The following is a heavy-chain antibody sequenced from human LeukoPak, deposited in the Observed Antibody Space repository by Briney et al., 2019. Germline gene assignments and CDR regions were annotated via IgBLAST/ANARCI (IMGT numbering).Heavy chain of an antibody. CDR3: ARDGYSGSYYDV. Sequence: GESLRLSCAASGFSFRSYWMSWVRQAPGKGLEWVANIKQDGSETYYVDSVRGRVTISRDNAKSSLYLQVNSLRAEDTAVYYCARDGYSGSYYDVWGQGTVVTVSS. CDR2: IKQDGSET. CDR1: GFSFRSYW. J-gene: IGHJ3*01. D-gene: IGHD1-26*01. V-gene: IGHV3-7*04.